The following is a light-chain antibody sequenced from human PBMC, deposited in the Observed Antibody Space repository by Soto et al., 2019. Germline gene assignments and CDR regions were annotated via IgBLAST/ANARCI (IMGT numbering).Light chain of an antibody. V-gene: IGLV1-40*01. CDR1: SSNIGAGYD. J-gene: IGLJ3*02. CDR3: QSYDSSLSGWV. Sequence: QSVLTQPPSVSGAPGQRVTISCTGRSSNIGAGYDVHWYQQLPGTAPKLLIYGNSNRPSGVPDRFSGSKSGTSASLAITGLRAEDEAEYYCQSYDSSLSGWVFGGGTKVTVL. CDR2: GNS.